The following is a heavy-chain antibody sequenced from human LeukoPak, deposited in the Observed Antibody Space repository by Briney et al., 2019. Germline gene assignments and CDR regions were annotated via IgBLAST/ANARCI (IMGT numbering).Heavy chain of an antibody. D-gene: IGHD1-7*01. CDR3: ARENFADLFDS. J-gene: IGHJ4*02. CDR2: ISSSSSTI. Sequence: PGGSLRLSCVVSGLTLCKYSMKWVRQAPGRGVECIAYISSSSSTIYYADSVKGRFTISRDNAKKSLFLKMNSLRADDTALYYCARENFADLFDSWGQGTLVTVSS. CDR1: GLTLCKYS. V-gene: IGHV3-48*01.